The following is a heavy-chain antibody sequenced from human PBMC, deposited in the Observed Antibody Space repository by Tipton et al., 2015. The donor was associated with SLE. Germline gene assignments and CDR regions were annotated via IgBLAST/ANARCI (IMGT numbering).Heavy chain of an antibody. V-gene: IGHV3-30*04. CDR3: AREGDWNYVGPFDY. CDR2: ISYDGSNK. CDR1: GFTFSIYA. Sequence: SLRLSCAASGFTFSIYAMHWVRQPPGKGLECVAVISYDGSNKYYADSVKGRFTISRDNSKNTLYLQMNSLRAEDTAVYYCAREGDWNYVGPFDYWGQGSLVPVSS. J-gene: IGHJ4*02. D-gene: IGHD1-7*01.